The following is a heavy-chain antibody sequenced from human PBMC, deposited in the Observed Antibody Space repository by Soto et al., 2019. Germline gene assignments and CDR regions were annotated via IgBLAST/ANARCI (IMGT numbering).Heavy chain of an antibody. J-gene: IGHJ4*02. V-gene: IGHV1-69*06. CDR1: GGTFSSYA. CDR2: IIPIFGTA. Sequence: GASVKVSCKASGGTFSSYAISWVRQAPGQGLEWMGGIIPIFGTANYAQKFQGRVTITADKSTSTAYMELSSLRSEDTAVYYCARGPDHVSYYDSSGYYFSVGGYFDYWGQGTLVTVSS. D-gene: IGHD3-22*01. CDR3: ARGPDHVSYYDSSGYYFSVGGYFDY.